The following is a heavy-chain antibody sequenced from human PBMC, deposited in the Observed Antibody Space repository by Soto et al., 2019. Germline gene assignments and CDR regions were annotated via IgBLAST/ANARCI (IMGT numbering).Heavy chain of an antibody. J-gene: IGHJ5*02. CDR1: GGTFSSYI. D-gene: IGHD3-22*01. Sequence: QVQLVQSGAEVKKPGSSVKVSCKASGGTFSSYIISWVRQAPGQGLEWMGRIIPILGRANYAQKFQGRVTITADKSTSTAYVELSSLRSEDTAVYYCARGLHYASISLDESWGQGTLVTVSS. V-gene: IGHV1-69*02. CDR2: IIPILGRA. CDR3: ARGLHYASISLDES.